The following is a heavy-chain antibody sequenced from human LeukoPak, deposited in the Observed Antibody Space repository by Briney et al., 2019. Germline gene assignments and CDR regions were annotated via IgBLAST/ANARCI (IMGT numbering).Heavy chain of an antibody. CDR2: ISSSGST. J-gene: IGHJ4*02. D-gene: IGHD6-19*01. CDR3: ARDLDSSGWYLE. V-gene: IGHV4-61*02. CDR1: GDSISSGDYY. Sequence: SETLSLTCTVSGDSISSGDYYWSWIRQPAGKGLEWIGRISSSGSTNYNPSLKSRVTISVDTSKNQFSLKLSSVTAADTAVYYCARDLDSSGWYLEWGQGTLVTVSS.